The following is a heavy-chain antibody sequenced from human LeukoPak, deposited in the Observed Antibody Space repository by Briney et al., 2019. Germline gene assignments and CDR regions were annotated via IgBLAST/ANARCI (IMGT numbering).Heavy chain of an antibody. D-gene: IGHD3-22*01. Sequence: SQTLSLTCAISGDSVSSNSAAWNWIRQSPSRGLEWLGRTYYRSKWYNDYAVSVKSRTTINPDTSKNQFSLQLNSVTPGDTAVYYCARERGDSSGYYWSYYFDYWGQGTLVTVSS. CDR2: TYYRSKWYN. CDR3: ARERGDSSGYYWSYYFDY. CDR1: GDSVSSNSAA. J-gene: IGHJ4*02. V-gene: IGHV6-1*01.